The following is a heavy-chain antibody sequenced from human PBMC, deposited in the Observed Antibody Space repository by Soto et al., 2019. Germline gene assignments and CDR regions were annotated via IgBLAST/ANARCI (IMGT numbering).Heavy chain of an antibody. Sequence: QVQLQESGPGLVKPSQTLSLTCTVSGGSISSGDYYWSWIRQPPGKGLEWIGYIYYSGSTYYNPSLKSRDTISVDTSKNQFSLKLSSVTAADTAVYYCARAPPLKYTYGLRGAFDIWGQGTMVTVSS. CDR3: ARAPPLKYTYGLRGAFDI. CDR2: IYYSGST. V-gene: IGHV4-30-4*01. D-gene: IGHD5-18*01. J-gene: IGHJ3*02. CDR1: GGSISSGDYY.